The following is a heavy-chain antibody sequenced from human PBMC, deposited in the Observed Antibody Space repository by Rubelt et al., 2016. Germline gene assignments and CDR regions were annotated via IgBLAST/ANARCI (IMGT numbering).Heavy chain of an antibody. CDR2: ISHDGSNK. CDR3: ARDGALYYYDRSGRDDAFDF. J-gene: IGHJ3*01. V-gene: IGHV3-30*04. Sequence: GPEWVAVISHDGSNKYYADSVKGRFTISRDNSKNTLYLQMNSLRAEDTAVYYCARDGALYYYDRSGRDDAFDFWGQGTMVTVSS. D-gene: IGHD3-22*01.